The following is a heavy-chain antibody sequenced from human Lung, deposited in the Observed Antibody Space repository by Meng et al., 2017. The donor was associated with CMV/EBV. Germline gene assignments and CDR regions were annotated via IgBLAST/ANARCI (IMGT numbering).Heavy chain of an antibody. CDR2: IYHSGST. CDR1: GGSISSSNW. J-gene: IGHJ4*02. V-gene: IGHV4-4*02. CDR3: ASFPPPGKQWLVTDY. Sequence: QVQLQGAGPGRVKPSGPLPLPCAFSGGSISSSNWWSWVRQPPGKGLEWIGEIYHSGSTNYNPSLKSRVTISVDKSKNQFSLKLSSVTAADTAVYYCASFPPPGKQWLVTDYWGQGTLVTVSS. D-gene: IGHD6-19*01.